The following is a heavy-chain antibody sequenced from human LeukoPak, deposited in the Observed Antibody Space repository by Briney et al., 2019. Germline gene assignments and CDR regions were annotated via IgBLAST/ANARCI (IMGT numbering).Heavy chain of an antibody. J-gene: IGHJ4*02. CDR3: AKGSTMYTAYYFDY. D-gene: IGHD3-10*02. V-gene: IGHV1-69*01. Sequence: SVKVSCKASGGTFSSYAISWVRQAPGQGLEWMGGIIPIFGTANYAQKFQGRVTITADESTSTAYMELSSLRSEDTAVYYCAKGSTMYTAYYFDYWGQGALVTVSS. CDR1: GGTFSSYA. CDR2: IIPIFGTA.